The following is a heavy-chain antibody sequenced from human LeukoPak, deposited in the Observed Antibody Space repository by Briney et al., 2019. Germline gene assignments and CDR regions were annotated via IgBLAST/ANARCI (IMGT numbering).Heavy chain of an antibody. J-gene: IGHJ6*04. CDR1: GFTFSSYA. Sequence: GGSLRLSCAASGFTFSSYAMHWVRQAPGKGLEWVAVISYDGSNKKYADSVKGRFTISRDNAKNSLYLQMNSLRAEDTAVYYCAELGITMIGGVWGKGTTVTISS. CDR2: ISYDGSNK. D-gene: IGHD3-10*02. V-gene: IGHV3-30*04. CDR3: AELGITMIGGV.